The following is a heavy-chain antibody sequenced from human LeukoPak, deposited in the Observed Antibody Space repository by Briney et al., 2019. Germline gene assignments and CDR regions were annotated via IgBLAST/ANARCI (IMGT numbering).Heavy chain of an antibody. Sequence: SVKVSCKASGGTFSSYAISWVRQAPGQGLEWMGRIIPIFGTANYAQRFQGRVTITTDESTSTAYMELSSLRSEDTAVYYCARNEEWWSPFDYWGQGTLVTVSS. CDR3: ARNEEWWSPFDY. J-gene: IGHJ4*02. D-gene: IGHD2-15*01. CDR1: GGTFSSYA. V-gene: IGHV1-69*05. CDR2: IIPIFGTA.